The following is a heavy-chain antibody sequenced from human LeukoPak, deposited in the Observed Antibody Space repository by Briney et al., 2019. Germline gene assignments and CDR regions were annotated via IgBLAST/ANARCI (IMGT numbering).Heavy chain of an antibody. CDR2: IRYDGSNK. CDR1: GFTFSSYG. CDR3: ENGGGIVATY. J-gene: IGHJ4*02. V-gene: IGHV3-30*02. Sequence: GGSLRLSCAASGFTFSSYGMHWVRQAPGKGLEWVAFIRYDGSNKYYADSVKGRFTISRDNSKNTLYLQMNSLRAEDTAVYYCENGGGIVATYWGQGTLVTVSS. D-gene: IGHD5-12*01.